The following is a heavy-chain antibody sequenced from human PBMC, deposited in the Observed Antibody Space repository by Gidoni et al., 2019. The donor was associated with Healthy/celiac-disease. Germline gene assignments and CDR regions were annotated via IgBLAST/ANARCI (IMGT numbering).Heavy chain of an antibody. CDR3: ARGGSIAAAGYLDY. J-gene: IGHJ4*02. CDR1: GCSISSYY. CDR2: IYYSGST. V-gene: IGHV4-59*01. D-gene: IGHD6-13*01. Sequence: QVQLQESCPCLATPSESLSLTCTVSGCSISSYYWSWNRPPPGKGLAWIGYIYYSGSTNYNPYLKSRGTISVDTSKNQFSLKLSSVTAADTAVYYCARGGSIAAAGYLDYWGQGTLVTVSS.